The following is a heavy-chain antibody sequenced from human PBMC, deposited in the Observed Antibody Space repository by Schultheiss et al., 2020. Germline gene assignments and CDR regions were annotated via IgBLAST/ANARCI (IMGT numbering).Heavy chain of an antibody. CDR3: AKGAGVVTTLPFDY. J-gene: IGHJ4*02. CDR1: GFTFSSYA. V-gene: IGHV3-23*01. Sequence: GGSLRLSCAASGFTFSSYAMSWVRQAPGKGLEWVSAISGSGGSTYYADSVKGRFTISRDSSKNTLYLQMSSLRAEDTAVYYCAKGAGVVTTLPFDYWGQGTLVTVSS. D-gene: IGHD2-21*02. CDR2: ISGSGGST.